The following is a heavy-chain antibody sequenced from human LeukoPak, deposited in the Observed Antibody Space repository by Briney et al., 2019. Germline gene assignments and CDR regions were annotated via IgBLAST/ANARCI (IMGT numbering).Heavy chain of an antibody. D-gene: IGHD2-2*01. V-gene: IGHV1-2*02. CDR1: GGTFSSYA. Sequence: ASVKVSCKASGGTFSSYAISWVRQAPGQGLEWMGGIIPNSGGTNYAQKFQGRVTMTRDTSISTAYMELSRLRSDDTAVYYCARDLHCSSTSCYGYWGQGTLVTVSS. CDR3: ARDLHCSSTSCYGY. J-gene: IGHJ4*02. CDR2: IIPNSGGT.